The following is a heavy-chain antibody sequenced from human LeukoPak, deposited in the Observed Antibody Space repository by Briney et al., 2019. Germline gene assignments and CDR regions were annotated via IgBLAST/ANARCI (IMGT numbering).Heavy chain of an antibody. Sequence: SETLSLTCTVPGGDISSSTYYWSWIRQPPGKGLEWIGEINHSGSTNYNPSPKSRPTIPVDTSKNQNTPKLSPLTATHTAVYYCARRRMVGATNWFDPWGQGTLVTVSS. D-gene: IGHD1-26*01. J-gene: IGHJ5*02. CDR1: GGDISSSTYY. CDR2: INHSGST. CDR3: ARRRMVGATNWFDP. V-gene: IGHV4-39*06.